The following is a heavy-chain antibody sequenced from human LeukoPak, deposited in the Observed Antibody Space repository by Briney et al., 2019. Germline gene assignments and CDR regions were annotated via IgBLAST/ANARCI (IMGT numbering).Heavy chain of an antibody. D-gene: IGHD5-24*01. CDR3: ARDSSRDGYNAYYFDY. CDR1: GYTFTIYG. CDR2: ISAYNGNT. Sequence: ASVKVSCKASGYTFTIYGISWVRQAPGQGLEWMGWISAYNGNTNYAQKLQGRVTMTTDTSTSTAYMELRSLRSDDTAVYYCARDSSRDGYNAYYFDYWGQGTLVIVSS. J-gene: IGHJ4*02. V-gene: IGHV1-18*01.